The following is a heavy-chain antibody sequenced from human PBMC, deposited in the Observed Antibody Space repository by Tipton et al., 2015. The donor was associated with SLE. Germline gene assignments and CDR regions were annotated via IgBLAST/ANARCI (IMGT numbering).Heavy chain of an antibody. V-gene: IGHV4-4*02. D-gene: IGHD3-16*01. Sequence: TLSLTCAVSGDSISNRHWWSWVRQPPGKELEWIGEIHHSGTTNYNPSLKSRVTMSVDMSKNQFSLKLSSVTAAGTAVYYCARDLRAIGDRFDPWGQGALVTVSS. CDR1: GDSISNRHW. CDR3: ARDLRAIGDRFDP. J-gene: IGHJ5*02. CDR2: IHHSGTT.